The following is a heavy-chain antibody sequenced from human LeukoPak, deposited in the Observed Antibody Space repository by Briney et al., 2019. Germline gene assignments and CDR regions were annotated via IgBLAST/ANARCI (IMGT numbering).Heavy chain of an antibody. D-gene: IGHD2-21*01. CDR2: IGASGDGT. V-gene: IGHV3-23*01. Sequence: GGSLRLSCAASGFTFSSYGMKWVRQAPGKGLEWVSEIGASGDGTHYADSVKGRFTISKDNSKNTLYLQMNSLRAEDTAIYYCAKDGVRRDDYWGQGTLVTVSS. CDR3: AKDGVRRDDY. CDR1: GFTFSSYG. J-gene: IGHJ4*02.